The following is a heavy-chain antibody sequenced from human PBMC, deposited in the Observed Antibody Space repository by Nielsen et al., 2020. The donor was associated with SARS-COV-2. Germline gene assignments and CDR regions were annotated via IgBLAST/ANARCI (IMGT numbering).Heavy chain of an antibody. CDR1: GGSISSSNW. Sequence: SETLSLTCAVSGGSISSSNWWSWVRQPPGKGLEWIGEIYHSGSTNYNPSLKSRVTISVDKSKNQFSLKLSSVTAADTAVYYCARAHRITIFGVVSNFDYWGQGTLVTVSS. D-gene: IGHD3-3*01. CDR3: ARAHRITIFGVVSNFDY. V-gene: IGHV4-4*02. CDR2: IYHSGST. J-gene: IGHJ4*02.